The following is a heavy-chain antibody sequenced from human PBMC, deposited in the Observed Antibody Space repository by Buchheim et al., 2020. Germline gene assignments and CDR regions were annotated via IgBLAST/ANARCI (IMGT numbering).Heavy chain of an antibody. CDR2: IYYSGST. D-gene: IGHD3-16*02. V-gene: IGHV4-31*03. CDR1: GGSISSGGYY. Sequence: QVQLQESGPGLVKPSQTLSLTCIVSGGSISSGGYYWSWIRQHPGKGLEWIGYIYYSGSTYYNPSLKSRVTISVDTSKNQFSLKLSSVTAADTAVYYCARSKDRGYDYVWGSYRRYYFDYWGQGTL. J-gene: IGHJ4*02. CDR3: ARSKDRGYDYVWGSYRRYYFDY.